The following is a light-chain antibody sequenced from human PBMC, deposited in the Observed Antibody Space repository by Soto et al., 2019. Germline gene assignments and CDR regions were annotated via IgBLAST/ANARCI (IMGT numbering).Light chain of an antibody. V-gene: IGLV1-47*01. J-gene: IGLJ1*01. Sequence: QSVLTQPPSASGTPGQRVSISCSGSSSSIGSNYVYWYQQLPGTAPKLLIYRNNQRPSGVPDRFSGSKSGTSASLAISGLRSEDEADYYCATWDDSLSGLVFGTGTKVTVL. CDR1: SSSIGSNY. CDR3: ATWDDSLSGLV. CDR2: RNN.